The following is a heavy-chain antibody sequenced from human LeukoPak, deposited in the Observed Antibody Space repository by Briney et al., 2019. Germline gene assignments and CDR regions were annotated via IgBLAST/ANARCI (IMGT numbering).Heavy chain of an antibody. CDR2: INPSGGST. Sequence: ASVKVSCKASGYTFTSYYMHWVRQAPGQGLEWMGIINPSGGSTSYAQKFQGRVTMTRDTSTSTVYMELSSLRSEDTTVYYCATLRDGYEFDYWGQGTLVTVSS. J-gene: IGHJ4*02. V-gene: IGHV1-46*01. CDR1: GYTFTSYY. CDR3: ATLRDGYEFDY. D-gene: IGHD5-24*01.